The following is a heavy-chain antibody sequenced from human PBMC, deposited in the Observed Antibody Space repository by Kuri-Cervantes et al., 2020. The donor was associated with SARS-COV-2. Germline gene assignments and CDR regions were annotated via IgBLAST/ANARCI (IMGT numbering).Heavy chain of an antibody. Sequence: GESLKIFCATSGFTFSAYSMNWVRQAPGKGLEWVANIKEDGTERCYVDSVKGRFTISRDNAKNSLSLQMNNLRAEDTAVYYCAKIAHVVVIAGAFDLWGQGTMVTVSS. D-gene: IGHD2-21*01. J-gene: IGHJ3*01. V-gene: IGHV3-7*03. CDR2: IKEDGTER. CDR3: AKIAHVVVIAGAFDL. CDR1: GFTFSAYS.